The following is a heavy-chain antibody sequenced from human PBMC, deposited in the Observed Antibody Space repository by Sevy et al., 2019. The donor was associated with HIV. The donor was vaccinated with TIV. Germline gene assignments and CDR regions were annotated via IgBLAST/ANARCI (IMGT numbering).Heavy chain of an antibody. CDR3: AKDLKGRYSYCYVSEYFQH. J-gene: IGHJ1*01. D-gene: IGHD5-18*01. Sequence: GGSLRLSCAASGFTFSSYAMSWVRQAPGKGLEWVSAISGSGGSTYYADSVKGRFTISRDNSKNTLYLQMNSLRAEDTAVYYCAKDLKGRYSYCYVSEYFQHWGQGTLVTVSS. V-gene: IGHV3-23*01. CDR2: ISGSGGST. CDR1: GFTFSSYA.